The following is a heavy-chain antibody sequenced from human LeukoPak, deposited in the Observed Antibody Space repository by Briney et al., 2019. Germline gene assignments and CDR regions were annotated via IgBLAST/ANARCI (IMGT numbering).Heavy chain of an antibody. J-gene: IGHJ5*02. D-gene: IGHD6-19*01. CDR2: ISGSGGST. Sequence: PGGSLRLSCAASGFTFSSYEMNWVRQAPGKGLEWVSAISGSGGSTYYADSVKGRFTISRDNSKNTLYLQMNSLRAEDTAVYYCAKGSSGWYRNWFDPWGQGTLVTVSS. CDR1: GFTFSSYE. V-gene: IGHV3-23*01. CDR3: AKGSSGWYRNWFDP.